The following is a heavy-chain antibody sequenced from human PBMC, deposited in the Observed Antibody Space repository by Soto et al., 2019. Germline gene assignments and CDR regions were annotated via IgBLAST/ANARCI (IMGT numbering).Heavy chain of an antibody. D-gene: IGHD4-4*01. CDR3: ARDSVAVTTSSYYCYGLDV. V-gene: IGHV1-2*04. J-gene: IGHJ6*02. CDR1: GYTFTGYY. Sequence: ASVKVSCKASGYTFTGYYMHWVRQAPGQGLECMGWINPNSGGTNYAQKFQGWVTMTMDTSISTAYMELSRLRSEDTAVYYGARDSVAVTTSSYYCYGLDVWGQGTTVTVSS. CDR2: INPNSGGT.